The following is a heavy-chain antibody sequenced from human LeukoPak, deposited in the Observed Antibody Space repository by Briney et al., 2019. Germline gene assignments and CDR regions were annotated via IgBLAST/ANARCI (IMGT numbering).Heavy chain of an antibody. CDR1: GFSFSSYG. CDR2: IRYDGSDK. Sequence: GGSLRLSCAASGFSFSSYGMHWVRQAPGRGLEWVAFIRYDGSDKYNADSVKGRFTISRDNAKNTLYLQMNSLRAEDTAVYYCARVRYYDILTGWGQGTLVTVSS. D-gene: IGHD3-9*01. J-gene: IGHJ4*02. CDR3: ARVRYYDILTG. V-gene: IGHV3-30*02.